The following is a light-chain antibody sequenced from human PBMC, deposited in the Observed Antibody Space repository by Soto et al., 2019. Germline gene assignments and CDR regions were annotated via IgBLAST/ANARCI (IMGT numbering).Light chain of an antibody. CDR3: QQYGSSPT. Sequence: EIALTQSPGTLSLSPGERATLSCRASQSVSSSYLAWYQQKPGQAPRLLIYGASSRATGIPDRFSGSGFGTDFTLTISRLEPEDFAVYYCQQYGSSPTFGQGTKVEIK. V-gene: IGKV3-20*01. CDR1: QSVSSSY. CDR2: GAS. J-gene: IGKJ1*01.